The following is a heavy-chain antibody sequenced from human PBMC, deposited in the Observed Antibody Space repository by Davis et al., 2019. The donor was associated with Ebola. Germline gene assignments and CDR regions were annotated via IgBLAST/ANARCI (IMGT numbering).Heavy chain of an antibody. CDR2: ISSSGTYI. Sequence: GESLKISCAAFGFTFSSYTMNWVRQAPDKGLEWVSSISSSGTYIYYADSVKGRFTISRDNTENSLYLQMNSLRAEDTAVYYCARVIVGVTKWFHPWGQGTLVTVSS. CDR3: ARVIVGVTKWFHP. D-gene: IGHD1-26*01. V-gene: IGHV3-21*01. CDR1: GFTFSSYT. J-gene: IGHJ5*02.